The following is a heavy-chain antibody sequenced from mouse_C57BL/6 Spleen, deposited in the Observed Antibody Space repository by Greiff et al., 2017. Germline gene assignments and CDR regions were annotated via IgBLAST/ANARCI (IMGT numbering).Heavy chain of an antibody. CDR1: GFTFSDYG. D-gene: IGHD1-1*01. J-gene: IGHJ2*01. Sequence: EVMLVESGGGLVKPGGSLKLSCAASGFTFSDYGMHWVRQAPEKGLEWVAYISSGSSTIYYADTVKGRFTISRDNAKNTLFLQMTSLRSEDTAMXYGARHDYGSSSYYFDYWGQGTTLTVSS. CDR2: ISSGSSTI. CDR3: ARHDYGSSSYYFDY. V-gene: IGHV5-17*01.